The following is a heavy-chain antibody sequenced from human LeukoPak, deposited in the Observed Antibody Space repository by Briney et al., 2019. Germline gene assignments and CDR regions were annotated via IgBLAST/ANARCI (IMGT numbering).Heavy chain of an antibody. J-gene: IGHJ4*02. CDR2: IAVSSGIT. V-gene: IGHV3-23*01. CDR1: GFTFSNYA. CDR3: ARGPDSSNWYEPVDY. D-gene: IGHD6-13*01. Sequence: GGSLRLSCDAFGFTFSNYAMSWVRQAPGKGLEWVAAIAVSSGITNYANSVKGRFTISRDNSKNTVYLQMNSLRAEDTAVYYCARGPDSSNWYEPVDYWGQGTLVTVSS.